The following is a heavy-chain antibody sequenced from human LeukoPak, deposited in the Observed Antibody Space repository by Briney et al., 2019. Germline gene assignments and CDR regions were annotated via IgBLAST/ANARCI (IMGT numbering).Heavy chain of an antibody. D-gene: IGHD3-9*01. CDR2: ISAYNGNT. J-gene: IGHJ6*02. Sequence: ASVKVSCKASGYTFTSYGISWVRQAPGQGLEWMGWISAYNGNTNYAQKLQGRVTMTTDTSTSTAYMELRSLRSDDTAVYYCARWDYDILTGYYYYGMDVWGQGTTVTVSS. V-gene: IGHV1-18*01. CDR3: ARWDYDILTGYYYYGMDV. CDR1: GYTFTSYG.